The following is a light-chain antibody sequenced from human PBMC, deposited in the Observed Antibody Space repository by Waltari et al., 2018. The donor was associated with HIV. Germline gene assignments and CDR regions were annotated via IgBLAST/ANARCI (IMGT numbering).Light chain of an antibody. CDR2: GNI. V-gene: IGLV1-40*01. Sequence: QSVLTPPPSVSGPPGQRVTISGTGSSSNIGAGYEVHWYQQLPGTAPKRLIYGNINRPSGVPDRFSGSKSGTSASLAITGLQAEDEADYYCQSFDSSLSGVVFGGGTKLTVL. J-gene: IGLJ2*01. CDR1: SSNIGAGYE. CDR3: QSFDSSLSGVV.